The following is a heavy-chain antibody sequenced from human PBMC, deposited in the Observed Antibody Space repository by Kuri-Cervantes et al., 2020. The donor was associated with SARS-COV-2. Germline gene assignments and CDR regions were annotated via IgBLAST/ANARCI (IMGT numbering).Heavy chain of an antibody. CDR2: IIPIFGTA. CDR1: GGTFSSYA. D-gene: IGHD6-13*01. CDR3: AGIAAAGTLRGEFRYYYYGMDV. V-gene: IGHV1-69*06. Sequence: SVNVSCQASGGTFSSYAISWVRQAPGQGLEWMGGIIPIFGTANHAQKFQGRVTITADKSTSTAYMELSSLRSEDTAVYYCAGIAAAGTLRGEFRYYYYGMDVWGQRTTVTVSS. J-gene: IGHJ6*02.